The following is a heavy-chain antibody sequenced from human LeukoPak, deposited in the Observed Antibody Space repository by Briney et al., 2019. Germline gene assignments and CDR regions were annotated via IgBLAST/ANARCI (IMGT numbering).Heavy chain of an antibody. CDR1: RFTFSNYG. J-gene: IGHJ4*02. CDR3: AKSAVQQLALPFEY. V-gene: IGHV3-30*02. D-gene: IGHD6-13*01. Sequence: GGSLRLSCAASRFTFSNYGMHWVRQAPGKGLEWVALGRFTISRDNSKNTLYLQMNSLKIEDTAVYYCAKSAVQQLALPFEYWGQGTLVTVSS.